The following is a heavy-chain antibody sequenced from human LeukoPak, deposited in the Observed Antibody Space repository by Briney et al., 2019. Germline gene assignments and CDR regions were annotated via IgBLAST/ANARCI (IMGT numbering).Heavy chain of an antibody. Sequence: PSETLSLTCAVYGGPFSGYYWSWIRPPPGKGLEWIGEINHSGSTNYNPSLKSRVSISVDTAKNQFSLKLSSVTAADTAVYYCARSSGWAFDIWGQGTMVAVSS. D-gene: IGHD2-15*01. J-gene: IGHJ3*02. CDR1: GGPFSGYY. CDR3: ARSSGWAFDI. CDR2: INHSGST. V-gene: IGHV4-34*01.